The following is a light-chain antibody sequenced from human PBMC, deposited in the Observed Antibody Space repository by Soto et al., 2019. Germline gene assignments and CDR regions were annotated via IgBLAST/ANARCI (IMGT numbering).Light chain of an antibody. CDR2: AAS. CDR1: QTINTY. CDR3: QQSFSTPRT. V-gene: IGKV1-39*01. Sequence: DIQMTQSPSSLSASVGDRVTISCRASQTINTYVNWYLQKPGKAPKLLIYAASSLHSGVPSRFSGSESGTYFTRTISSLQPEDFATYYCQQSFSTPRTFGQGTKVEIK. J-gene: IGKJ1*01.